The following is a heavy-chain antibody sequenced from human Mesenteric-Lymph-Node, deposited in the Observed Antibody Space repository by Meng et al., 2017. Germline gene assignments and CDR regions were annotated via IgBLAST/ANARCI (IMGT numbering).Heavy chain of an antibody. CDR1: GGSVSSGSYY. J-gene: IGHJ4*02. D-gene: IGHD6-19*01. CDR2: IYYSAST. CDR3: ARDGRSGSGWYGGDYFDY. Sequence: ESLKISCTVSGGSVSSGSYYWSWIRQPPGKGLEWIGYIYYSASTNYTPSLKSRVTISVDTSKNQFSLKLSSVTAADTAVYYCARDGRSGSGWYGGDYFDYWGQGTLVTVSS. V-gene: IGHV4-61*01.